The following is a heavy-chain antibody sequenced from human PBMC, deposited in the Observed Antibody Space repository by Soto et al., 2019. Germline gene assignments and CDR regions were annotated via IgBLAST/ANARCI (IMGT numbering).Heavy chain of an antibody. CDR1: GASNSSGDYY. J-gene: IGHJ4*02. CDR2: IYYSGST. D-gene: IGHD3-22*01. CDR3: ARANYDSSTYYLDY. Sequence: QVQLKESGPGLVKPSQTLSLTCTVSGASNSSGDYYWTWIRQPPGKGLEWIGSIYYSGSTYYNPSLKSRVTISVDTSNNQFSLNLSSVTAADTAVYYCARANYDSSTYYLDYWGQGTLVTVSS. V-gene: IGHV4-30-4*01.